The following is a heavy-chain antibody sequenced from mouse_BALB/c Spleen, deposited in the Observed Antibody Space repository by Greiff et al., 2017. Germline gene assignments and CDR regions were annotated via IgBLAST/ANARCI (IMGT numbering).Heavy chain of an antibody. J-gene: IGHJ2*01. V-gene: IGHV1-5*01. CDR1: GYTFTSYW. CDR3: TRCYDGYYYYFDY. Sequence: EVHLVESGTVLARPGASVKMSCKASGYTFTSYWMHWVKQRPGQGLEWIGAIYPGNSDTSYNQKFKGKAKLTAVTSTSTAYMELSSLTNEDSAVYYCTRCYDGYYYYFDYWGQGTTLTVSS. CDR2: IYPGNSDT. D-gene: IGHD2-3*01.